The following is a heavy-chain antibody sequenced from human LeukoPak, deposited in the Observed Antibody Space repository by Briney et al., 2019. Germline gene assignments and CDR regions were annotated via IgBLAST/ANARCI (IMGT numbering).Heavy chain of an antibody. J-gene: IGHJ4*02. CDR3: AKTTGGWPRFFDH. V-gene: IGHV3-30*18. D-gene: IGHD6-19*01. CDR2: VSHEGSSK. Sequence: GGSLRLSCAASGHPFSGSDIHWVRQAPGKGLEWVAFVSHEGSSKFYAESVKGRFGISRDNSKSTTYLQMNGLRADDTAVYYCAKTTGGWPRFFDHWGQGTLVAVSS. CDR1: GHPFSGSD.